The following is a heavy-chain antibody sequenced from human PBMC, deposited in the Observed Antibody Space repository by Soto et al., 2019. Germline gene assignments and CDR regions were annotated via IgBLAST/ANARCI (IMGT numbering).Heavy chain of an antibody. D-gene: IGHD3-3*01. CDR1: SGSFSGYY. J-gene: IGHJ4*02. CDR3: ARGRLFLTTSGLAITCFDY. CDR2: ITHGGST. Sequence: QVQLQQWGAGLLKPSETLSLTCAVYSGSFSGYYYSWIRQSPGKGLEWIGEITHGGSTTYSPSLTSRVTMSLDTSKNQFPLNMTSMTAADTAVYYCARGRLFLTTSGLAITCFDYWGQGTLVTVSS. V-gene: IGHV4-34*01.